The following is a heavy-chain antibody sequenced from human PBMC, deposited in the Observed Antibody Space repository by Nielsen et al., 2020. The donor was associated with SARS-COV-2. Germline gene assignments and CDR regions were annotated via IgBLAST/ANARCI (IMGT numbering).Heavy chain of an antibody. CDR2: ISAYNGNT. CDR1: GYTFTSYY. Sequence: ASVKVSCKASGYTFTSYYMHWVRQAPGQGLEWMGWISAYNGNTNYAQKLQGRVTMTTDTSTSTAYMELRSLRSDDTAVYYCARVEDYYDSGGTIDYWGQGTLVTVSS. CDR3: ARVEDYYDSGGTIDY. D-gene: IGHD3-22*01. V-gene: IGHV1-18*04. J-gene: IGHJ4*02.